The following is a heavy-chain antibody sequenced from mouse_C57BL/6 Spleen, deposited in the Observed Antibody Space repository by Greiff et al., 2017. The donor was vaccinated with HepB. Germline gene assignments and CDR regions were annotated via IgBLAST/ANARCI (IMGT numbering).Heavy chain of an antibody. CDR1: GYAFTNYL. J-gene: IGHJ4*01. D-gene: IGHD4-1*01. CDR3: ARTGTVAMDY. CDR2: INPGSGGT. V-gene: IGHV1-54*01. Sequence: VQLQQSGAELVRPGTSVKVSCKASGYAFTNYLIEWVKQRPGQGLEWIGVINPGSGGTNYNEKFKGKATLTADKSSSTAYMQLSSLTSEDSTVYFCARTGTVAMDYWGQGTSVTVSS.